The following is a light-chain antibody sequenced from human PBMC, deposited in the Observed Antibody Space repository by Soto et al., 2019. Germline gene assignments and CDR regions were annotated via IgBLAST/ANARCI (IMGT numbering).Light chain of an antibody. CDR3: EQEGSSLT. Sequence: EIVLTQSPGTLSLSPGERATLSCRASQSVSSSYLAWYQQKPGQAPRLLIYGASSRATGFPDRLSGSGSGTHFTLTKNRLEAEDFAVYYCEQEGSSLTFDGGTKVEIK. V-gene: IGKV3-20*01. J-gene: IGKJ4*01. CDR1: QSVSSSY. CDR2: GAS.